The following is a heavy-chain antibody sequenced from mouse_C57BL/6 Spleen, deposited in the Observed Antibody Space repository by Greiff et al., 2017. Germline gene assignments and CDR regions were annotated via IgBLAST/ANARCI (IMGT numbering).Heavy chain of an antibody. CDR3: ATEAMDY. V-gene: IGHV1-26*01. CDR2: INPNNGGT. CDR1: GYTFTDYY. Sequence: VQLQQSGPELVKPGASVKISCKASGYTFTDYYMNWVKQSHGKSLEWIGDINPNNGGTSYNQKFKGKATLTVDKSSSTAYMELRSLTSEDSAVYYCATEAMDYWGQGTSVTVSS. J-gene: IGHJ4*01.